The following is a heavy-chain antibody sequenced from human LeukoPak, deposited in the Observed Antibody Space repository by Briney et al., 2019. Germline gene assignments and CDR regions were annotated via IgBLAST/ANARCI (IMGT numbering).Heavy chain of an antibody. Sequence: SVKVSCKASGDTFDSHALSWVRQAPGQGLEWMGAIIPMYGTSNYAQKFQGRVAIIADKSTSTAYMELNSLTSADTAVYYCAIAQNNPGYVYFGMDVWGKGTTVTVSS. V-gene: IGHV1-69*06. CDR3: AIAQNNPGYVYFGMDV. J-gene: IGHJ6*04. D-gene: IGHD5-12*01. CDR1: GDTFDSHA. CDR2: IIPMYGTS.